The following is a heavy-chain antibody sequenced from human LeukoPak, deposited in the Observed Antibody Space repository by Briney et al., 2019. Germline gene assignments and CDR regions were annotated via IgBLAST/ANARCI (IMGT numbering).Heavy chain of an antibody. CDR1: GFIFSSYA. J-gene: IGHJ4*02. Sequence: GGSLRLSCAASGFIFSSYAMNWVRQAPGKGLEWVSGISGGGGSTYYADSVKGRFTISRDNSKNTLYLQMNSLRAEDTAVYYCAKGGIAAAPGDYWGQGTLVTVSS. CDR3: AKGGIAAAPGDY. V-gene: IGHV3-23*01. D-gene: IGHD6-13*01. CDR2: ISGGGGST.